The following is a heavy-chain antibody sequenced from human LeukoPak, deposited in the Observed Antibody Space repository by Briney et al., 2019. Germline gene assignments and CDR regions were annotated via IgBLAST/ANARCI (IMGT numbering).Heavy chain of an antibody. V-gene: IGHV3-48*01. J-gene: IGHJ5*02. CDR1: GFTFSSYS. Sequence: GGSLRLSCAASGFTFSSYSMNWVRQAPGKGLEWVSYISSSSSTIYYADSVKGRFTISRDNSKNTLYLQMNSLRAEDTAVYYCARVSEGFSNWFDPWGQGTLVTVSS. CDR2: ISSSSSTI. CDR3: ARVSEGFSNWFDP.